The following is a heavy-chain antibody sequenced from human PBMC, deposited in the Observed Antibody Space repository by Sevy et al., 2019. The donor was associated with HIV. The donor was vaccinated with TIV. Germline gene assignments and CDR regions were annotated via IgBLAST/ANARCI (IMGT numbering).Heavy chain of an antibody. Sequence: GGCLRLSCTVSGFIFNNKGMHWVRQAPGRGLEWVAAIFSDGTTKYYGDSVKGRFTISRENSKNALFLQMNSLRVDDTALYYCARESGSDWYLDSWGQGTLVTVSS. CDR3: ARESGSDWYLDS. V-gene: IGHV3-30*12. J-gene: IGHJ4*02. CDR1: GFIFNNKG. CDR2: IFSDGTTK. D-gene: IGHD2-21*02.